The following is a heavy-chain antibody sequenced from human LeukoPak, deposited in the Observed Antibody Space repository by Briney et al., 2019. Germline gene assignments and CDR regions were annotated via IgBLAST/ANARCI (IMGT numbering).Heavy chain of an antibody. J-gene: IGHJ4*02. CDR1: GFTFSSYW. CDR3: AKDGFWGDSSGYYPDY. Sequence: GGSLRLSCAASGFTFSSYWMSWVRQAPGKGLEWVANIKQDGSNKYYADSVKGRFTISRDNSKNTLYLQMNSLRAEDTAVYYCAKDGFWGDSSGYYPDYWGQGTLVTVSS. D-gene: IGHD3-22*01. V-gene: IGHV3-7*01. CDR2: IKQDGSNK.